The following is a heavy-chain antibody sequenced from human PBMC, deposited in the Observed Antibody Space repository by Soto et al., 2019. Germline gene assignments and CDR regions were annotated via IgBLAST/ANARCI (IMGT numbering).Heavy chain of an antibody. CDR2: ISYDGSNK. CDR3: AKDYTHVGAKQTPDY. V-gene: IGHV3-30*18. J-gene: IGHJ4*02. D-gene: IGHD1-26*01. Sequence: GGSLRLSCAASGFTFSSYGMHWVRQAPGKGLEWVAVISYDGSNKYYADSVKGRFTISRDNSKNTLYLQMNSLRAEDTAVYYCAKDYTHVGAKQTPDYWGQGTLVTVSS. CDR1: GFTFSSYG.